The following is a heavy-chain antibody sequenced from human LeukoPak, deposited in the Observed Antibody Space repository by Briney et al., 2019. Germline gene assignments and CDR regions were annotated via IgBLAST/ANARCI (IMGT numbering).Heavy chain of an antibody. Sequence: GASVKVSCKASGYTFTGYYMHWVRQAPGQGLEWMGRINPNSGGTNYAQKFQGRVTMTRDTSISTAYMVLRRLRSDDTAVYYCAREAGGYYDSSGYSYWGQGTLVTVSS. CDR1: GYTFTGYY. D-gene: IGHD3-22*01. J-gene: IGHJ4*02. V-gene: IGHV1-2*06. CDR2: INPNSGGT. CDR3: AREAGGYYDSSGYSY.